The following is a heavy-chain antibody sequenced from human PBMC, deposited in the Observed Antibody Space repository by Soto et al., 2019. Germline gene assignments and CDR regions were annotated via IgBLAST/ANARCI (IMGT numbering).Heavy chain of an antibody. CDR2: IYYSGST. D-gene: IGHD2-21*01. J-gene: IGHJ1*01. Sequence: SETLSLTCTVSGDSISRGGHYWSWIRQLPGKGLEWIGYIYYSGSTSYNPSLRSRVTMSVDTSKNQFSLKLSSVTAADTAVYYCARGDDYSEFFQLWGQGARVTVSS. CDR1: GDSISRGGHY. V-gene: IGHV4-31*03. CDR3: ARGDDYSEFFQL.